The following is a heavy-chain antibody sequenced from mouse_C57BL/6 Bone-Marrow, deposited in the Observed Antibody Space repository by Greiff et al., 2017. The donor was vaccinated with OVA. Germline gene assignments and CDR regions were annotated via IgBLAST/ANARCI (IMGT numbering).Heavy chain of an antibody. CDR1: GYAFTNYL. V-gene: IGHV1-54*01. J-gene: IGHJ3*01. CDR2: INPGSGGT. D-gene: IGHD2-3*01. Sequence: VMLVESGAELVRPGTSVKVSCKASGYAFTNYLIEWVKQRPGQGLEWIGVINPGSGGTNYNEKFKGKATLTADKSSSTAYMQLSSLTSEDSAVYFCARWGWLLRTFAYWGQGTLVTVSA. CDR3: ARWGWLLRTFAY.